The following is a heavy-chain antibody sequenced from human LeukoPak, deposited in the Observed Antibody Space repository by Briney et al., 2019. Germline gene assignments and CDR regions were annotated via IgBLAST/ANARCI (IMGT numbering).Heavy chain of an antibody. D-gene: IGHD2-2*03. CDR1: GFTFSSYE. V-gene: IGHV3-48*03. CDR3: ARGTGYCLDP. Sequence: PGGSLRLSCAASGFTFSSYEMNWVRQAPGKGLEWLAHISTSGTTTYYADSVKGRFTISRDNAKNSLYLQMNSLRTEDTAVYYCARGTGYCLDPWGQGTLVTVSS. CDR2: ISTSGTTT. J-gene: IGHJ5*02.